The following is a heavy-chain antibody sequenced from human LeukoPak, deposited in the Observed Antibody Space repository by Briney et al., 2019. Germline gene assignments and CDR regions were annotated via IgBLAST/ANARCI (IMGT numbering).Heavy chain of an antibody. Sequence: SETLSLTCTVSGGSISSYYWSWIRQSPGKGLEWVGFIYYSGNTNSNPSLKSRVTMSVDTSKNQFSLRLTSVTAADTAVYYCASGLRRDWFDPWGQGTLVTVSS. CDR3: ASGLRRDWFDP. CDR2: IYYSGNT. V-gene: IGHV4-59*01. J-gene: IGHJ5*02. D-gene: IGHD2-21*01. CDR1: GGSISSYY.